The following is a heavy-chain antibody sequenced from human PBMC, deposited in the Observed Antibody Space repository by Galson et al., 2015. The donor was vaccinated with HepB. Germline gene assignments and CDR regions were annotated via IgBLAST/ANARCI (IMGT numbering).Heavy chain of an antibody. CDR3: ARGTVAGTGY. CDR1: GFTFSDHY. J-gene: IGHJ4*02. CDR2: IRNKADSYTT. Sequence: SLRLSCAASGFTFSDHYMDWVRQAPGKGLEWVGRIRNKADSYTTEYAASVKGRFTISRDDSRNSLYVQMNSLRTDDTAVYYCARGTVAGTGYWGQGTLVTVSS. V-gene: IGHV3-72*01. D-gene: IGHD6-19*01.